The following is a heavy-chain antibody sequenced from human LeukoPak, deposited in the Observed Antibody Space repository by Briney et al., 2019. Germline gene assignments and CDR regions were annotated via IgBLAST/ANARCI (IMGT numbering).Heavy chain of an antibody. CDR1: GYSFSTYG. Sequence: ASVKVSCKASGYSFSTYGINGVREAPGQGLECVGGISGYIGNTNYTQKPQGRGGMTSDTSARTPYMAERRVRSADTAVYYCARGGVILGDTFYYNGIDVWGQGTTVTVSS. V-gene: IGHV1-18*01. CDR2: ISGYIGNT. CDR3: ARGGVILGDTFYYNGIDV. J-gene: IGHJ6*02. D-gene: IGHD3-10*01.